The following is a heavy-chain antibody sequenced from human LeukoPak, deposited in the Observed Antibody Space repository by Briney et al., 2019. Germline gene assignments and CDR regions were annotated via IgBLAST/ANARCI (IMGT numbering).Heavy chain of an antibody. Sequence: PGGSLRLSCAASGFIFNTYVMHWVGQAPGKGLEWLAFIRYDGSNKNYADSVKGRFTISRDNSKNTLYLQMNSLRAEDTALYYCAKPAKTDYTDYWGQGTLVTVSS. CDR1: GFIFNTYV. J-gene: IGHJ4*02. CDR3: AKPAKTDYTDY. CDR2: IRYDGSNK. V-gene: IGHV3-30*02. D-gene: IGHD1-14*01.